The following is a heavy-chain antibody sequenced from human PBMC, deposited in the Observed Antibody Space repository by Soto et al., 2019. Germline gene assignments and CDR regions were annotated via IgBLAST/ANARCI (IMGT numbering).Heavy chain of an antibody. D-gene: IGHD3-22*01. CDR3: ATGGSGYFTY. CDR2: IKSDGSYT. CDR1: GFTFNTYW. Sequence: EVQLVESGGGLVQPGGSLRLSCAAYGFTFNTYWVQWVRQAPGKGLVWVSRIKSDGSYTNYADSVKGRFTISRDNAKSTLFLQMNSLGAEDTAVYYCATGGSGYFTYWGQGTLVTVSS. J-gene: IGHJ4*02. V-gene: IGHV3-74*01.